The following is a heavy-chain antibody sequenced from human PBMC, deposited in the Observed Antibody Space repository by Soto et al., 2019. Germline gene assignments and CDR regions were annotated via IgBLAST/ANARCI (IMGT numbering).Heavy chain of an antibody. CDR2: INPSGGST. CDR1: GYTFTSYY. V-gene: IGHV1-46*01. J-gene: IGHJ6*02. CDR3: ARDPLSNFDWLPEVYGMDV. D-gene: IGHD3-9*01. Sequence: GASVKVSCKASGYTFTSYYMHWVRQAPGQGLEWMGIINPSGGSTSYAQKFQGRVTVTRDTSTSTVYMELSSLRSEDTAVYYCARDPLSNFDWLPEVYGMDVWGQGTTVTVSS.